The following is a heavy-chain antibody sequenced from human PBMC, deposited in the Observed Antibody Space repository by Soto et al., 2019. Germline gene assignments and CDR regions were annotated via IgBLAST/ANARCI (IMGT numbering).Heavy chain of an antibody. Sequence: SETLSLTCTVSGDSISSNYWSWIRQPPGKGLEWIGYFHYSANTNYNPSLKSRVIISVDTSKNQFFLKLTSVTATDTAVYYCASSYYDSSGYYSPVGYWGQGTLVTVSS. J-gene: IGHJ4*02. CDR2: FHYSANT. CDR3: ASSYYDSSGYYSPVGY. CDR1: GDSISSNY. D-gene: IGHD3-22*01. V-gene: IGHV4-59*01.